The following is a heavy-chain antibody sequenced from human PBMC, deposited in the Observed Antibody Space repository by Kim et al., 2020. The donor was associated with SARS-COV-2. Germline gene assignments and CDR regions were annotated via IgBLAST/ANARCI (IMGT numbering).Heavy chain of an antibody. CDR3: AKDSGYDPDYWYFDL. CDR2: ISGSGGST. V-gene: IGHV3-23*01. Sequence: GGSLRLSCAASGFTFSSYAMSWVRQAPGKGLEWVSAISGSGGSTYYADSVKGRFTISRDNSKNTLYLQMNSLRAEDTAVYYCAKDSGYDPDYWYFDLWGRGTLVTVSS. J-gene: IGHJ2*01. D-gene: IGHD5-12*01. CDR1: GFTFSSYA.